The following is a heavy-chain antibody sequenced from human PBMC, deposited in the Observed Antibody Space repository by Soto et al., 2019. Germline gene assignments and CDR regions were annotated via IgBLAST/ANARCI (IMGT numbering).Heavy chain of an antibody. CDR2: MNPNSGNT. V-gene: IGHV1-8*01. Sequence: ASVKVSCKASGYTFSSYDINWVRQATGQGLEWMGWMNPNSGNTSYAQKFQGRVTMTRDTSTSTVYMELSSLRSEDTAVYYCARDRALDYWGQGTLVTVSS. CDR1: GYTFSSYD. J-gene: IGHJ4*02. CDR3: ARDRALDY.